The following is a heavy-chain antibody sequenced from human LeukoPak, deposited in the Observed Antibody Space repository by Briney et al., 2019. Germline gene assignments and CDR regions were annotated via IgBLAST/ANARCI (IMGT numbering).Heavy chain of an antibody. CDR2: ISAYNGKT. V-gene: IGHV1-18*01. CDR1: GYTFTSYG. CDR3: ARDILDCSSTSCYSYYYYYGMDV. J-gene: IGHJ6*02. D-gene: IGHD2-2*01. Sequence: ASVKVSCKASGYTFTSYGINWVRQAPGQGLEWMGWISAYNGKTNYAQKPQGRVTMTTDTSTGTVYMELRSLRSDDTAVYYCARDILDCSSTSCYSYYYYYGMDVWGQGTTVTVSS.